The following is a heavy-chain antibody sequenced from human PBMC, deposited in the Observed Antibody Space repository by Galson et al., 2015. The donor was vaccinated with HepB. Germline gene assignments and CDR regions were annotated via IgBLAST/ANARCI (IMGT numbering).Heavy chain of an antibody. D-gene: IGHD5-12*01. Sequence: SLRLSCAASGFTFSNYGLHWVRQAPGKGLEWVAFIRYDGDNKDYADSVKGRFTISRDNSKNTLYLQMNSLRTEDTAVYYCAKDREGGYDSYNFDYWGQGTLVTVSS. CDR1: GFTFSNYG. CDR2: IRYDGDNK. J-gene: IGHJ4*02. CDR3: AKDREGGYDSYNFDY. V-gene: IGHV3-30*02.